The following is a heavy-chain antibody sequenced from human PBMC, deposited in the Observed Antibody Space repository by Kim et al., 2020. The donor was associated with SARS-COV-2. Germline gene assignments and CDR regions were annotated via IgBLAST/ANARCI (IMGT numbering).Heavy chain of an antibody. CDR1: GFTFSSYE. Sequence: GGSLRLSCAASGFTFSSYEMNWVRQAPGKGLEWVSYISSSGSTIYYADSVKGRFTISRDNAKNSLYLQMNSLRAEDTAVYYCASEDTVTTENDYWGQGTLVTISS. V-gene: IGHV3-48*03. CDR2: ISSSGSTI. D-gene: IGHD4-17*01. CDR3: ASEDTVTTENDY. J-gene: IGHJ4*02.